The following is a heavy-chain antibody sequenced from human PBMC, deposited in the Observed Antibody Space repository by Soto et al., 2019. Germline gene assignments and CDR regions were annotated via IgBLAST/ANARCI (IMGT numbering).Heavy chain of an antibody. Sequence: EVQLVESGGGLVQSGGSVRLSCAASGFTFSNYWMHWVRQVPGPGLVWVSRIEGDGTSIDLAGSVKGRFTISRDNAKNTLYLQMDSLRDEDTSVYYCARGVRGYYAFDVWGQGTMVTVSS. J-gene: IGHJ3*01. CDR3: ARGVRGYYAFDV. V-gene: IGHV3-74*01. CDR2: IEGDGTSI. D-gene: IGHD5-18*01. CDR1: GFTFSNYW.